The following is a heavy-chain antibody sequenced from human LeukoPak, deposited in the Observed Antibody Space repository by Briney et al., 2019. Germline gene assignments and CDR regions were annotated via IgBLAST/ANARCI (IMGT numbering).Heavy chain of an antibody. J-gene: IGHJ3*02. CDR1: GGSVSSGSYY. D-gene: IGHD2-8*01. CDR2: VYYSGST. CDR3: ARVGSYYDAFDI. Sequence: AETLSLTCTVSGGSVSSGSYYWSWIRQPPGKGLEWIGYVYYSGSTNYNPSLKSRVTISVDTSKNQFSLKLSSVTAADTAVYFCARVGSYYDAFDIWGQGTMVTVSS. V-gene: IGHV4-61*01.